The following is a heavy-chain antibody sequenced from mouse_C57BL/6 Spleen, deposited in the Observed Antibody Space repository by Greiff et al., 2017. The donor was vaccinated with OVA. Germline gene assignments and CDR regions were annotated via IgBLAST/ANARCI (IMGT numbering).Heavy chain of an antibody. J-gene: IGHJ1*03. CDR1: GYSITSGYY. Sequence: VQLQESGPGLVKPSQSLSLTCSVTGYSITSGYYWNWIRQFPGNKLEWMGYISYDGSNNYNPSLKNRISITRDTSKNQFFLKLNSVTTEDTATYYCASTLYGSSSYWYFDVWGTGTTVTVSS. D-gene: IGHD1-1*01. V-gene: IGHV3-6*01. CDR2: ISYDGSN. CDR3: ASTLYGSSSYWYFDV.